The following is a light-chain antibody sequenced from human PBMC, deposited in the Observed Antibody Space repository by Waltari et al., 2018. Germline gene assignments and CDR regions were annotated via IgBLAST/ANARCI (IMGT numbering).Light chain of an antibody. CDR1: QSVGRA. CDR2: DAS. Sequence: VLTQSPGTLSLSPGERATLSCRASQSVGRALAWYQQKPGQAPRLLIDDASIRATGVPDRFSGSGSGTDFSLTISRLEPEDVAVYNCQHYVRLPVTFGQGTKVE. J-gene: IGKJ1*01. V-gene: IGKV3-20*01. CDR3: QHYVRLPVT.